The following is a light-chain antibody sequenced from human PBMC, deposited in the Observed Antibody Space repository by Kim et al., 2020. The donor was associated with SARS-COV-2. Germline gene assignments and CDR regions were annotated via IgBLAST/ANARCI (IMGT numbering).Light chain of an antibody. J-gene: IGKJ1*01. CDR3: QQYSPSPPWT. Sequence: PGERATLSCRASQSISTSYLAWYQQKADQAPRLIIYTTSSRATGIPDRFSGRGSGTDFTLTINRLEPEDFAVYYCQQYSPSPPWTFGQGTKVDIK. V-gene: IGKV3-20*01. CDR1: QSISTSY. CDR2: TTS.